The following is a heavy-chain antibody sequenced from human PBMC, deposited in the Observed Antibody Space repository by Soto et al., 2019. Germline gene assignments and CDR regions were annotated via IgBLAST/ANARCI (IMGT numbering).Heavy chain of an antibody. CDR2: ISAYNGNT. D-gene: IGHD6-6*01. Sequence: GASVKVSCKASGGTFSSYAISWVRQAPGQGLEWMGWISAYNGNTNYAQKLLGRVTMTTDTSTSTAYMELRSLRSDDTAVYYCARDDLYSSSGPLKFDYWGQGTLVTVSS. CDR3: ARDDLYSSSGPLKFDY. CDR1: GGTFSSYA. J-gene: IGHJ4*02. V-gene: IGHV1-18*01.